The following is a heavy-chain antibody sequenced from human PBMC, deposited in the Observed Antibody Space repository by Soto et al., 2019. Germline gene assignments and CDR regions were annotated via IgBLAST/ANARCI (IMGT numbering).Heavy chain of an antibody. CDR1: GGSISSYY. Sequence: QVQLQESGPGLVKPSETLSLTCTVSGGSISSYYWSWIRQPPGKGLEWIGYIYYSGSTNYNSSLKTPVPRSLSTSRNHFSLKLSSVTAADTAVYYCPGSGSYPTAGDGMDVWGPGTTVTVSS. CDR3: PGSGSYPTAGDGMDV. V-gene: IGHV4-59*01. J-gene: IGHJ6*02. D-gene: IGHD1-26*01. CDR2: IYYSGST.